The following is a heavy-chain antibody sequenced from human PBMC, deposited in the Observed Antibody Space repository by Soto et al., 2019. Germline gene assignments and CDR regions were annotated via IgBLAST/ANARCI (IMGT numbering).Heavy chain of an antibody. CDR3: ARSPPNCTGGNCYLHESDS. J-gene: IGHJ4*02. D-gene: IGHD2-8*02. CDR2: ISGTGDST. Sequence: EVQLLESGGGFVHPGGSLRLSCAASGFPFTAYAMSWVRQPPGKGPEWVSTISGTGDSTHYADSVKGRFTISRDNSKNILLLQMNSLRVEDTAIYYCARSPPNCTGGNCYLHESDSWGQGTLVTASS. V-gene: IGHV3-23*01. CDR1: GFPFTAYA.